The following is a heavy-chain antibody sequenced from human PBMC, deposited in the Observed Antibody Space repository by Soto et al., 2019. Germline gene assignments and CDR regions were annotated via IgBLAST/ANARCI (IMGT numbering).Heavy chain of an antibody. CDR1: GGSISSSSYY. CDR2: IYYSGST. D-gene: IGHD4-17*01. CDR3: AKTGGGYGDYGRAIGYYGMDV. V-gene: IGHV4-39*01. Sequence: QLQLQESGPGLVKPSETLSLTCTVSGGSISSSSYYWGWIRQPPGKGLEWIGSIYYSGSTYYNPSLKSRVTISVDTSKNQFSRKLSSVTAADTAVYYCAKTGGGYGDYGRAIGYYGMDVWGQGTTVTVSS. J-gene: IGHJ6*02.